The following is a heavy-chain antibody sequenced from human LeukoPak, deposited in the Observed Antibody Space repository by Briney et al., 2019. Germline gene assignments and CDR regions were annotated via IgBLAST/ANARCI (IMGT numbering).Heavy chain of an antibody. CDR1: GFTFSSYS. CDR2: ISSSSTYI. Sequence: GGSLRLSCAASGFTFSSYSMNWVRQAPGKGLEWVSSISSSSTYIFYADSVKGRFTISRDNAENSLYLQMNSLRDEDTAVYYCARDGDGGLGSDYWGQGTPVTV. CDR3: ARDGDGGLGSDY. V-gene: IGHV3-21*01. J-gene: IGHJ4*02. D-gene: IGHD4-23*01.